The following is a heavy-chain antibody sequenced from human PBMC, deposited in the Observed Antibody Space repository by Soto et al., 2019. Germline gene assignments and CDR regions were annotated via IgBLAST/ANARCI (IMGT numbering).Heavy chain of an antibody. J-gene: IGHJ6*02. CDR3: ARDGDDYGDYYYYYGMDV. D-gene: IGHD4-17*01. CDR1: GYTFTSYA. Sequence: ASVKVSCKASGYTFTSYAMHWVRQAPGQRLEWMGWINAGNGNTNYAQKLQGRVTMTTDTSTSTAYMELRSLRSDDTAVYYCARDGDDYGDYYYYYGMDVWGQGTTVTVSS. V-gene: IGHV1-3*01. CDR2: INAGNGNT.